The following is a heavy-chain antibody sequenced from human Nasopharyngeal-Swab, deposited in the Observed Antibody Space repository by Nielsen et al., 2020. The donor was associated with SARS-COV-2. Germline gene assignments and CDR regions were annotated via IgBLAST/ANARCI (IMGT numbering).Heavy chain of an antibody. J-gene: IGHJ4*02. CDR3: ARDKDYGSGSYLGGY. Sequence: ASVKVSCKASGYTFTGYYMHWVRQAPGQGLEWMGRINPNSGGTNYAQKFQGRVTMTRDTSISTAYMELSRLRSDDTAVYYCARDKDYGSGSYLGGYWGQGTLVTVSS. CDR2: INPNSGGT. D-gene: IGHD3-10*01. CDR1: GYTFTGYY. V-gene: IGHV1-2*06.